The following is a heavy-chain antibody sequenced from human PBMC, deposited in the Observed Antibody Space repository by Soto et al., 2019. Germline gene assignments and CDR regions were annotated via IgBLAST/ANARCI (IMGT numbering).Heavy chain of an antibody. V-gene: IGHV1-18*01. J-gene: IGHJ6*01. CDR3: AREKPHIIATADNYGMDV. D-gene: IGHD6-13*01. Sequence: QIQLVQSGTEVKKPGASVKVSCKTSGYTFTSYGISWVRQAPGQGLEWMGWISAYNGNTNYAQKFQGRVTMTTDKSTSTAYVALRSLRSDDTAVYYCAREKPHIIATADNYGMDVCGQGNSVTVSS. CDR2: ISAYNGNT. CDR1: GYTFTSYG.